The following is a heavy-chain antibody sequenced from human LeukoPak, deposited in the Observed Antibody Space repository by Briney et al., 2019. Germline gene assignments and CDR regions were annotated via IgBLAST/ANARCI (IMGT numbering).Heavy chain of an antibody. Sequence: SETLSLTCAVSGGSISSSNWWSWVRQPPGKGLEWIGYIYHSGSTYYNPSLKSRVTISVDRSKNQFSLKLSSVTAADTAVYYCARVLKTTGTIDYWGQGTLVTVSS. D-gene: IGHD4-11*01. V-gene: IGHV4-4*02. CDR1: GGSISSSNW. CDR3: ARVLKTTGTIDY. J-gene: IGHJ4*02. CDR2: IYHSGST.